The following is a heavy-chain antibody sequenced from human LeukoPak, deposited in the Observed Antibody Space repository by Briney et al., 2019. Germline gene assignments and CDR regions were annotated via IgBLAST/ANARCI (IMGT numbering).Heavy chain of an antibody. CDR1: GGSFSGYY. V-gene: IGHV4-34*01. J-gene: IGHJ6*03. Sequence: SETLSLTCAVYGGSFSGYYWSWIRQPPGKGLELIGEINHSGSTNYNPSLKSRVTISVDTSKNQFSLKLSSVTAADTAVYYCARIRPSTIFGVAPPNYYYYYYMDVWGKGTTVTVSS. CDR3: ARIRPSTIFGVAPPNYYYYYYMDV. CDR2: INHSGST. D-gene: IGHD3-3*01.